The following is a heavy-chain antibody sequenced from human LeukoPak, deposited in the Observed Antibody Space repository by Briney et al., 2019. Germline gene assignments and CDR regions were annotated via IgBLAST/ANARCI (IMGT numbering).Heavy chain of an antibody. V-gene: IGHV4-39*07. CDR3: ARATISWFDP. CDR2: IYYSGST. CDR1: GVSISSSSYY. J-gene: IGHJ5*02. Sequence: SETLSLTCTVSGVSISSSSYYWGWIRQPPGKGLEWIGSIYYSGSTYYNPSLKSRVTVSVDTSKNQFSLKLSSVTAADTAVYYCARATISWFDPWGQGTLVTVSS. D-gene: IGHD5-24*01.